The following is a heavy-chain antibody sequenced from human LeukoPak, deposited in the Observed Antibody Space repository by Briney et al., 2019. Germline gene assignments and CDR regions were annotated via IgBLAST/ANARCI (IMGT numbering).Heavy chain of an antibody. CDR1: GFTFSSYA. V-gene: IGHV3-30-3*01. Sequence: GRSLRLSCAASGFTFSSYAMHWVRQAPGKELEWVAVISYDGSNKYYADSVKGRFTISRDNSKNTLYLQMNSLGAEDTAVYYCAREAPYYYYGMDVWGQGTTVTVSS. CDR3: AREAPYYYYGMDV. J-gene: IGHJ6*02. CDR2: ISYDGSNK.